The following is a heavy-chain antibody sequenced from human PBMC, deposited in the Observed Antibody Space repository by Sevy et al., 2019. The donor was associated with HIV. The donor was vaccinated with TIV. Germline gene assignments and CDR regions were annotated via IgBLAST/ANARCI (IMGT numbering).Heavy chain of an antibody. CDR2: ISYDGSNK. J-gene: IGHJ3*02. D-gene: IGHD1-26*01. Sequence: GGSLRLSCAASGFTCSSYAMHWVRQAPGKGLEWVAVISYDGSNKYYADSVKGRFTISRANSKNTLYRQRNSRRAEDTAVYYCARDFSGGSYYRAPHAFDIWGQGTMVTVSS. V-gene: IGHV3-30-3*01. CDR3: ARDFSGGSYYRAPHAFDI. CDR1: GFTCSSYA.